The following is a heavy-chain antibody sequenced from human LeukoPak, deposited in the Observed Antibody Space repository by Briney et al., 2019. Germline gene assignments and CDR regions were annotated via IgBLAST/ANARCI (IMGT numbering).Heavy chain of an antibody. Sequence: GGSLRLSCAASGFTFSSYEMNWVRQAPGKGLEWVSYISSSGSTIYYADSVKGRFTISRDNSKNTLYLQMNSLRAEDTAVYYCAKDAGIVATAVDDYYMDVWGKGTTVTVSS. CDR3: AKDAGIVATAVDDYYMDV. D-gene: IGHD5-12*01. J-gene: IGHJ6*03. CDR1: GFTFSSYE. CDR2: ISSSGSTI. V-gene: IGHV3-48*03.